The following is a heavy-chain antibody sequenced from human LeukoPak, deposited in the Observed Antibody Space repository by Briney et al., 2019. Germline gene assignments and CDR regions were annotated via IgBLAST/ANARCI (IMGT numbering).Heavy chain of an antibody. CDR1: GFTFSSYS. V-gene: IGHV3-21*01. J-gene: IGHJ4*02. CDR3: ARDRGLGFDY. CDR2: ISSSSSYI. Sequence: PGGSLRLSCAASGFTFSSYSMNWVRQAPGKGLEWVSSISSSSSYIYYADSVKGRFTISRDNAKNSLYLQMNSLSAEDTAVYYCARDRGLGFDYWGQGTLVTVSS. D-gene: IGHD3-10*01.